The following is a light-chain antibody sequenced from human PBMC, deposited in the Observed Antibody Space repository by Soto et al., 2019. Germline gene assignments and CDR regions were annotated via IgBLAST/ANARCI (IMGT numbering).Light chain of an antibody. CDR2: DVG. CDR1: SSDVGSYNY. CDR3: CSYAGSYSYV. J-gene: IGLJ1*01. V-gene: IGLV2-11*01. Sequence: QSVLTQSRSVSGSPGQSVTISCTGTSSDVGSYNYVSWYQQHPGKAPKLMIYDVGKRPSGVPDRFSGSKSGNTASLTISGLQAEDEADYYCCSYAGSYSYVFGTGTKLTVL.